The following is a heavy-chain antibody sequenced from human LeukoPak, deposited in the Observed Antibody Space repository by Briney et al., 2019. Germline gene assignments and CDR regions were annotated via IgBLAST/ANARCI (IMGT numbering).Heavy chain of an antibody. CDR1: TGSISSYD. CDR3: ARLITPPYYFDY. Sequence: SETLSLTCTVSTGSISSYDWSWIRQPPGKGLEWIGRIYTSGSTNYNPSLKSRVTMSGDTSKNQFSLKLSSVTAADTAVYYCARLITPPYYFDYWGQGTVVTVSS. J-gene: IGHJ4*02. D-gene: IGHD1-14*01. CDR2: IYTSGST. V-gene: IGHV4-4*07.